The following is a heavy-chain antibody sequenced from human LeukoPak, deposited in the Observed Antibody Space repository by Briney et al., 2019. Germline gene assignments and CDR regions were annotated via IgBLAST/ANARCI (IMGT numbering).Heavy chain of an antibody. Sequence: GGSLRLSCVASGFIFSSHGMSWVRQAPGKGLEWVSTVTSRSATHYTDSVKGRFITSRDSSKNTLFLQMNSLRAEDTAVYYCVPGGLAVSGIDYWGQGALVTVSS. V-gene: IGHV3-23*01. D-gene: IGHD6-19*01. CDR3: VPGGLAVSGIDY. CDR2: VTSRSAT. J-gene: IGHJ4*02. CDR1: GFIFSSHG.